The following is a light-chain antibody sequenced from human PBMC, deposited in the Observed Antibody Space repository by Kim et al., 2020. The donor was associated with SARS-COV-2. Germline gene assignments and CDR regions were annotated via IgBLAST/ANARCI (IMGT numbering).Light chain of an antibody. CDR3: QQSYTIPLT. Sequence: DIVMTQSPDSLAVSLGGRATINCKSSQSVLYSSNNKNYLTWYQQKSGQPPKMLIYWASTRESGVPDRFSGSGSGTDFTLTISSLQAEDVAVYYCQQSYTIPLTFGGGTKVDIK. CDR2: WAS. CDR1: QSVLYSSNNKNY. J-gene: IGKJ4*01. V-gene: IGKV4-1*01.